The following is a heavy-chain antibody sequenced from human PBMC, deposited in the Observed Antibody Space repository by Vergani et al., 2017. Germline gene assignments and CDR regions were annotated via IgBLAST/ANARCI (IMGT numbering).Heavy chain of an antibody. CDR1: GFTFSSYS. J-gene: IGHJ4*02. CDR3: AGDGYYDSSGYYYPWYFDY. Sequence: EVQLVESGGGLVQPGGSLRLSCAASGFTFSSYSMNWVRQAPGKGLEWVSYISSSSSTIYYADSVKGRFTISRDNAKNSLYLQMNSLRAEDTAVYYCAGDGYYDSSGYYYPWYFDYWGQGTLVTVSS. CDR2: ISSSSSTI. D-gene: IGHD3-22*01. V-gene: IGHV3-48*01.